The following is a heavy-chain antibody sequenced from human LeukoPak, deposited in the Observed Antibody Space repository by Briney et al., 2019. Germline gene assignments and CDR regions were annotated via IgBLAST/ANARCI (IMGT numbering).Heavy chain of an antibody. CDR2: IYYSGST. CDR3: ASELGKVTMVRGVIT. J-gene: IGHJ5*02. CDR1: GGSISSSSYY. D-gene: IGHD3-10*01. Sequence: PSETLSLTCTVSGGSISSSSYYWSWIRQPPGKGLEWIGSIYYSGSTYYNPSLKSRVTISVDTSKNQFSLKLSSVTAADTAVYYCASELGKVTMVRGVITWGQGTLVTVSS. V-gene: IGHV4-39*01.